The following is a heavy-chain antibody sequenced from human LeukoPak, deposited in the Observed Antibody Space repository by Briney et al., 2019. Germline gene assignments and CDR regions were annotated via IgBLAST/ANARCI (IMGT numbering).Heavy chain of an antibody. V-gene: IGHV6-1*01. J-gene: IGHJ4*02. Sequence: SQTLSLTCAISGDSFSSNSAAWNWIRQSPSRGLEWLVRTYYRSNWYNDYAVSVKSRITINPDTSKNQFSLQLNSVTTEDTAVYYCARDRQQLVPFDYWGQGTLVTVS. CDR1: GDSFSSNSAA. D-gene: IGHD6-13*01. CDR3: ARDRQQLVPFDY. CDR2: TYYRSNWYN.